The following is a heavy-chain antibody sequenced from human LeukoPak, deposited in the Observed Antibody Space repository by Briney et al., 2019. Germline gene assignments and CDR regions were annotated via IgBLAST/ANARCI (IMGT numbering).Heavy chain of an antibody. CDR2: FDPEDGET. CDR1: GYTLTELS. V-gene: IGHV1-24*01. J-gene: IGHJ1*01. D-gene: IGHD3-22*01. Sequence: ASVKVSCKVSGYTLTELSMHWVRQAPGKGLEWMGGFDPEDGETIYAQKFQGRVTMTEDTSTDTAYMELSSLRSEDTAVYYCARGSSGYYRTDFQHWGQGTLVTVSS. CDR3: ARGSSGYYRTDFQH.